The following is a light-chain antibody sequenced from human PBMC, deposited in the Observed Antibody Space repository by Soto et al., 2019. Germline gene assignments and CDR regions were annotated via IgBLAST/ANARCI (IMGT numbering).Light chain of an antibody. CDR2: EVS. CDR3: CSYGGSRAV. J-gene: IGLJ7*01. V-gene: IGLV2-23*02. Sequence: QSALTQPASVSGSPGQSITISCTGTSSDVGSHNLVSWYQQHPGQAPKLMIYEVSKRPLGVSARFSASKSGNTASLTISGLQAEXEADYYCCSYGGSRAVFGGGTQLTV. CDR1: SSDVGSHNL.